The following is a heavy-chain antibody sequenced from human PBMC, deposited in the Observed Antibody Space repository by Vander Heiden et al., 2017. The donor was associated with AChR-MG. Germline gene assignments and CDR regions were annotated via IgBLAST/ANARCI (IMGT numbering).Heavy chain of an antibody. CDR3: AREAAAPTVAFDI. J-gene: IGHJ3*02. CDR1: GGSISSYY. Sequence: QVQLQESGPGLVKPSETLSLTCTVSGGSISSYYWSWIRQPPGKGLEWIGYIYYSGSTNYNPSLKSRVTISVDTSKNQFSLKLSSVTAADTAVYYCAREAAAPTVAFDIWGQGTMVTVSS. CDR2: IYYSGST. V-gene: IGHV4-59*01. D-gene: IGHD6-13*01.